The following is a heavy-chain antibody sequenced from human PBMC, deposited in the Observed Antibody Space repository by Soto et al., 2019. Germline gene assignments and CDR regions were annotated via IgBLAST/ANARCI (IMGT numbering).Heavy chain of an antibody. CDR2: INAGNGNT. D-gene: IGHD2-21*02. V-gene: IGHV1-3*05. J-gene: IGHJ4*02. CDR3: ARSFVVVTDFDY. CDR1: GYTFTSYA. Sequence: QVQLVQSGAEEKKPGASVKGSCKASGYTFTSYAMHWVRQAPGQRLEWMGWINAGNGNTKYSQKFQGRVTITRDTSANTAYMELSSLRSEDTAVYYCARSFVVVTDFDYWGQGTLVTVSS.